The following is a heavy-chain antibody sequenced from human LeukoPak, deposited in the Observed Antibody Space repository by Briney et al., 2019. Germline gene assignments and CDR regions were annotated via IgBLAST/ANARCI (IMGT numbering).Heavy chain of an antibody. J-gene: IGHJ6*02. Sequence: GGSQRLSCAASGFTFSSYGMHWVRQAPGKGLEWVAVISYDGSNKYYADSVKGRFTISRDNSKNTLYLQMNSLRAEDTAVYYCAKDRTTVTTGAYYYGMDVWGQGTTVTVSS. D-gene: IGHD4-17*01. CDR1: GFTFSSYG. CDR2: ISYDGSNK. CDR3: AKDRTTVTTGAYYYGMDV. V-gene: IGHV3-30*18.